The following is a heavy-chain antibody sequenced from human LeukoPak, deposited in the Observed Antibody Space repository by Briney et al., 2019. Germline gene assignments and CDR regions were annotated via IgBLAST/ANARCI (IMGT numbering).Heavy chain of an antibody. V-gene: IGHV4-61*02. J-gene: IGHJ3*02. CDR2: IYTSGGT. CDR3: ASQTLTDDAFDI. D-gene: IGHD1-20*01. CDR1: AGSVSSGTYY. Sequence: SETLSLTCTVSAGSVSSGTYYWNWIRQPAEKGLEWIGRIYTSGGTNYNPSLKSRVTISVDTSKNQFSLKLTSATAADTAVYYCASQTLTDDAFDIWGQGTMVTVSS.